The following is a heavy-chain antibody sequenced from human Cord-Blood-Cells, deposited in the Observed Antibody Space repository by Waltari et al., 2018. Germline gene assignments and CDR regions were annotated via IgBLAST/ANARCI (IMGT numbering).Heavy chain of an antibody. V-gene: IGHV4-34*01. CDR2: INHSGST. J-gene: IGHJ5*02. CDR3: ARVPSLGYCTGGVCYNWFDP. Sequence: GKGLEWIGEINHSGSTNYNPSLKSRVTISVDTSKNQFSLKLSSVTAADTAVDYCARVPSLGYCTGGVCYNWFDPWGQGTLVTVSS. D-gene: IGHD2-8*02.